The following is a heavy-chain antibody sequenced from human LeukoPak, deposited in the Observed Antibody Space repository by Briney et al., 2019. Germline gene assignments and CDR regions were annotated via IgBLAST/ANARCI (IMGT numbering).Heavy chain of an antibody. V-gene: IGHV3-21*01. J-gene: IGHJ4*02. Sequence: PGGSLRLSCVASGFTFSSYSMNWVRQAPGKGLEWVSSISSSSSYIYYADSVKGRFTISRDNAKNSLYLQMNSLRAEDTAVYYCARDGDGMVRGAIDYWGQGTLVTVSS. CDR3: ARDGDGMVRGAIDY. CDR2: ISSSSSYI. CDR1: GFTFSSYS. D-gene: IGHD3-10*01.